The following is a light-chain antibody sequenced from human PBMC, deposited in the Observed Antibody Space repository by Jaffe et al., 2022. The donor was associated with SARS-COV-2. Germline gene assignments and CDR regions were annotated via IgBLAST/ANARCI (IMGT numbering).Light chain of an antibody. J-gene: IGKJ2*01. CDR3: QQYSSSPSYT. V-gene: IGKV3-20*01. CDR2: DAS. Sequence: EIVLTQSPGTLSLSPGERATLSCRASQSISSNYLAWYQQRPGQAPRLLIYDASSRATGIPDRFSGSGSATDFTLTISRLEPEDFAVYYCQQYSSSPSYTFGQGTKLEI. CDR1: QSISSNY.